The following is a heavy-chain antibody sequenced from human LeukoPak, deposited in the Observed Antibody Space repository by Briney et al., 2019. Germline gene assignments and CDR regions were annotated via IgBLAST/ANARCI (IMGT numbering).Heavy chain of an antibody. CDR2: IYYSGST. J-gene: IGHJ4*02. V-gene: IGHV4-61*01. CDR3: ARAAYSGSYHSDY. Sequence: PSETLSLTCTVSGGTVNSGSYYWNWIRQPPGKGLEWIGYIYYSGSTNYNPSLKSRVTISVDTSKNQFSLKLSSVTAADTAVYYCARAAYSGSYHSDYWGQGTLVTVSS. CDR1: GGTVNSGSYY. D-gene: IGHD1-26*01.